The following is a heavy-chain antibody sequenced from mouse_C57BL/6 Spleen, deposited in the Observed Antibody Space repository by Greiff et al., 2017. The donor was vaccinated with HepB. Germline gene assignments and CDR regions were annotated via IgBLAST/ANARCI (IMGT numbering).Heavy chain of an antibody. V-gene: IGHV5-12*01. CDR3: ARPYGYGRAWFAY. CDR1: GFTFSDYY. Sequence: EVMLVESGGGLVQPGGSLKLSCAASGFTFSDYYMYWVRQTPEKRLEWVAYISNGGGSTYYPDTVKGRFTISRDNAKNTLYLQMSRLKSEDTAMYYCARPYGYGRAWFAYWGQGTLVTVSA. D-gene: IGHD2-2*01. J-gene: IGHJ3*01. CDR2: ISNGGGST.